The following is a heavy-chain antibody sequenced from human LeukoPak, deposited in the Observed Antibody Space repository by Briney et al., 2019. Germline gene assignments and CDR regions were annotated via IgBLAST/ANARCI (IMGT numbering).Heavy chain of an antibody. V-gene: IGHV1-69*13. CDR1: GGTFSSYA. Sequence: GASVNVSFKDSGGTFSSYAISWVRQAPGQGLEWMGGIIPIFGTANYAQKFQGRVTITADESTSTAYLELTSLRSEDTAVYYFASKYYYCSASLSGAPVPAKAPTCFDPWGQGTLVTVSS. CDR3: ASKYYYCSASLSGAPVPAKAPTCFDP. CDR2: IIPIFGTA. J-gene: IGHJ5*02. D-gene: IGHD3-10*01.